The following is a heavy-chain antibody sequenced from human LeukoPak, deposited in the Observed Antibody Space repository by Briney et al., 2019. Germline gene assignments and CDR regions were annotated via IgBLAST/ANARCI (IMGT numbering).Heavy chain of an antibody. D-gene: IGHD6-6*01. V-gene: IGHV3-21*01. Sequence: PGGSLRLSCAASGFTFSSYSMNWVRQAPGKGLEWVSSISSSSSYIYYADSVKGRFTISRDNAKNSLYLQMNSLRAEDTAVYYCARDRAQGIAAPLDYWGQGTLVTVSS. CDR3: ARDRAQGIAAPLDY. CDR1: GFTFSSYS. CDR2: ISSSSSYI. J-gene: IGHJ4*02.